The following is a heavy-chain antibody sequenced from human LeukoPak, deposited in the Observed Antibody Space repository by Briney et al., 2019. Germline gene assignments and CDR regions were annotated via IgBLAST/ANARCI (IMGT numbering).Heavy chain of an antibody. J-gene: IGHJ5*02. CDR1: VFILSTNT. D-gene: IGHD5-12*01. CDR2: INGDGRTT. V-gene: IGHV3-64D*06. Sequence: GGSLRLSCSASVFILSTNTMLWVRQARWKGLEFVSVINGDGRTTYYADSVKGRFTISRDNSKNTLYLQMNSLRAEDTAVYYCVGDQVDNVGWLTWGQGTRVTVSS. CDR3: VGDQVDNVGWLT.